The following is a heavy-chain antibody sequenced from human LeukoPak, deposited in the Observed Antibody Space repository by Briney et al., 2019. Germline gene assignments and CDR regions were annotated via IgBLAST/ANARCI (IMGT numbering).Heavy chain of an antibody. CDR2: INHSGFI. V-gene: IGHV4-34*01. CDR1: GGSFSGYY. CDR3: ARGQRAFDI. J-gene: IGHJ3*02. Sequence: SETLSLTCAVYGGSFSGYYWSWIRQPPGKGLEWIGEINHSGFINYNPSLKSRVIISADTSKIQFSLKLTSVTAADTAVYYCARGQRAFDIWGQGTMVTVST.